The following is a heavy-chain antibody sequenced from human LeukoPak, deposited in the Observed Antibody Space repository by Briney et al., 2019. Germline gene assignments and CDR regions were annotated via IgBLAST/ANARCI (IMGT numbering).Heavy chain of an antibody. CDR2: IYTSGGT. J-gene: IGHJ5*02. V-gene: IGHV4-4*07. D-gene: IGHD1-26*01. CDR3: ARTYSTLGATNWFDP. CDR1: GGSIRSYY. Sequence: PSETLSLTCTVSGGSIRSYYWSWIRQPAGKGLEWIGRIYTSGGTNYNPSLKSRVTMSVDTSKNQFSLKLSSVTAADTAVYYCARTYSTLGATNWFDPWGQGTLVTVSS.